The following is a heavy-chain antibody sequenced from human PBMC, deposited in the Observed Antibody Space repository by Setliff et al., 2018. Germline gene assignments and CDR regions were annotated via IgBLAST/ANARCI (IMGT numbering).Heavy chain of an antibody. CDR1: GIVFSNYN. D-gene: IGHD3-22*01. V-gene: IGHV3-21*01. CDR3: ARSINGYQQRYDI. J-gene: IGHJ4*02. Sequence: GGSLRLSCGVSGIVFSNYNMNWVRQAPGKGLEWVSSISATGADNYIKYAESVKGRFTISRDNAKNSVYLLMKSVRVDDTAVYYCARSINGYQQRYDIWGQGALVTVSS. CDR2: ISATGADNYI.